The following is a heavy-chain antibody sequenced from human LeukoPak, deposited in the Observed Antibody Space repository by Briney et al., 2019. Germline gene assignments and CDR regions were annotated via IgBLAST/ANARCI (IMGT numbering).Heavy chain of an antibody. J-gene: IGHJ6*03. CDR2: IYYSAST. V-gene: IGHV4-39*07. CDR1: GGSISSSSYY. D-gene: IGHD1-26*01. Sequence: SETLSLTCTVSGGSISSSSYYWGWIRQPPGKGLEWIVSIYYSASTYYTRSHKSRHTISADTSKTQFSLKLSPVTPADTAVYYCDREAHRNMEVWGKGTAVTVSS. CDR3: DREAHRNMEV.